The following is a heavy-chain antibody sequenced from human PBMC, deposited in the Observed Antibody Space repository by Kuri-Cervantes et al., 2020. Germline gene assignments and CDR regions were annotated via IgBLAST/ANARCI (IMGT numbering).Heavy chain of an antibody. CDR3: AKDLTTVTTS. V-gene: IGHV3-30*02. J-gene: IGHJ5*02. D-gene: IGHD4-17*01. CDR1: GFTFGSYA. CDR2: IRYDGSND. Sequence: GGSLRLSCEASGFTFGSYAMHWVRQAPGKGLEWVAFIRYDGSNDWYADSVKGRFTISRDNSKNTLYLQMNSLRAEDTAVYYCAKDLTTVTTSWGQGTLVTVSS.